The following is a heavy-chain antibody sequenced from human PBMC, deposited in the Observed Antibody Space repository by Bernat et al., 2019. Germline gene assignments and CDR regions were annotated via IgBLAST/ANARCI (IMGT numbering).Heavy chain of an antibody. CDR3: ARGSLARGYCSSSSCSDAFDI. CDR2: ISSSSDYI. J-gene: IGHJ3*02. D-gene: IGHD2-2*01. CDR1: GFTFSFHS. V-gene: IGHV3-21*05. Sequence: EVQLVESGGGLLRPGVSLRLSCASSGFTFSFHSMNWVRQAPGKGLEWLSYISSSSDYIYYADSVKGRFTVSRDNAKNSLYLQMNSLRVEDTAVYYCARGSLARGYCSSSSCSDAFDIWGQGTMVTVSS.